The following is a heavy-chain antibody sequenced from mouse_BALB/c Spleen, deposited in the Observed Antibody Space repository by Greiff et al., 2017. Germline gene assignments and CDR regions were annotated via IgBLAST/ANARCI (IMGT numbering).Heavy chain of an antibody. J-gene: IGHJ2*01. CDR1: GFTFSSYA. CDR3: ARAYDPYYFDY. D-gene: IGHD2-3*01. CDR2: ISSGGST. Sequence: EVKLVESGGGLVKPGGSLKLSCAASGFTFSSYAMSWVRQTPEKRLEWVASISSGGSTYYPDSVKGRFTISRDNARNILYLQMSSLRSEDTAMYYCARAYDPYYFDYWGQGTTLTVSS. V-gene: IGHV5-6-5*01.